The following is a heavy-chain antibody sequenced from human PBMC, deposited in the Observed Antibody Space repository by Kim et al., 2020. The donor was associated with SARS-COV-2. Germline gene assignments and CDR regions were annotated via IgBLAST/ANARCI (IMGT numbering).Heavy chain of an antibody. V-gene: IGHV3-23*01. CDR2: ISGSGDTT. CDR1: GFTFTSCA. J-gene: IGHJ4*02. CDR3: AKGVGAVSANFDF. Sequence: GGSLRLSCAASGFTFTSCAMNWVRQAPGEGLQWVSAISGSGDTTYPADSVKGRFTISKDNSKNTLYLQMNSLRAEDTAVYYCAKGVGAVSANFDFWGQGTLVTVSS. D-gene: IGHD2-21*02.